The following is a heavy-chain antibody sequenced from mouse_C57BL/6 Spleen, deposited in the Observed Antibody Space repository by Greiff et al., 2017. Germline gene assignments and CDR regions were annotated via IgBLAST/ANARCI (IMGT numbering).Heavy chain of an antibody. CDR2: IDPTSGGT. CDR3: AGDYDRNGFAY. V-gene: IGHV1-72*01. CDR1: GYTFTSYW. Sequence: QVQLQQPGAELVKPGASVKLSCKASGYTFTSYWMHWVKQRPGRGLEWIGRIDPTSGGTKYNEKFKSKATLTVDKPSSTAYMQLSSLTSEDSAVDYCAGDYDRNGFAYWGQGTLVTVSA. J-gene: IGHJ3*01. D-gene: IGHD2-4*01.